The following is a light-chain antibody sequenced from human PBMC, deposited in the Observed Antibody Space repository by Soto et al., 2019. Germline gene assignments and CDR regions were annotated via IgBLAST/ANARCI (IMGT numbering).Light chain of an antibody. V-gene: IGLV7-46*01. CDR3: FLSYSGARPVV. CDR1: TGPVTSGLW. J-gene: IGLJ2*01. CDR2: DTS. Sequence: QAVVTQEPSLTVSPGGTVTLTCDSSTGPVTSGLWPYWLQQKPGQAPRTLIYDTSKKHSWTPARFSGSLLGGKAALTLSGAQPEDEADYYCFLSYSGARPVVFGGGTQLTVL.